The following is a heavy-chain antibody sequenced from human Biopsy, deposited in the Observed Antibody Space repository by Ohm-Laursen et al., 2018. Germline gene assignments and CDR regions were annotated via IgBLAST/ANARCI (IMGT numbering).Heavy chain of an antibody. CDR2: ISNDGDIK. V-gene: IGHV3-30*18. Sequence: SLRLSCAASGSTFSSYGMHWVRQAPGKGLEWVSLISNDGDIKYSADSMEGRFTISRDNSRNTLFLQMNSLKAEDTAVYYCAKDRFPYTSGYSSVFEYWGQGTLVTVSS. CDR3: AKDRFPYTSGYSSVFEY. CDR1: GSTFSSYG. D-gene: IGHD3-22*01. J-gene: IGHJ4*02.